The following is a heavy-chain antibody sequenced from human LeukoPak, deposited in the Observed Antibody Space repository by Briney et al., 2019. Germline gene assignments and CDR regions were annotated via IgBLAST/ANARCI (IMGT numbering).Heavy chain of an antibody. CDR1: GFTFDDYG. J-gene: IGHJ6*03. CDR3: ARDPYFGELSPHVYYWYMDV. V-gene: IGHV3-21*01. D-gene: IGHD3-10*01. CDR2: ITSSSSYT. Sequence: GGSLRLSCAASGFTFDDYGMSWVRQAPRKGLEWVSSITSSSSYTYYAESVKGRFTTSRDNAENSLYLQMNSLRAEDTAVYYCARDPYFGELSPHVYYWYMDVWGKGTTVTISS.